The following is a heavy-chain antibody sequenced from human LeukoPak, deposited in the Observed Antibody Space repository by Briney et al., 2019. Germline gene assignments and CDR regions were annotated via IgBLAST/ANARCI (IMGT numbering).Heavy chain of an antibody. CDR1: RYTFTGYY. Sequence: ASVKVSCKASRYTFTGYYMHWVRQAPGQGLEWMGWINPNSADTKYAQKFQGRVTMTRDTSISTTYMELSRLRSDDTAVYYCARNDFWSGYPGSYMDVWGKGTTVTVSS. D-gene: IGHD3-3*01. J-gene: IGHJ6*03. CDR3: ARNDFWSGYPGSYMDV. CDR2: INPNSADT. V-gene: IGHV1-2*02.